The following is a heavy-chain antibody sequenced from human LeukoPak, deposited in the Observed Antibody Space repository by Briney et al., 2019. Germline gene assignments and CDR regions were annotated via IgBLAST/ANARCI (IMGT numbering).Heavy chain of an antibody. CDR3: AREKVAARPKAFDI. V-gene: IGHV4-4*08. D-gene: IGHD6-6*01. CDR2: IYTSGST. Sequence: PSETLSLTCTVSGGSISSYYWSWIRQPPGKGLEWIGRIYTSGSTNYKPSLKSRVTISVDTSKNQFSLKLSSVTAADTAVYYCAREKVAARPKAFDIWGQGTMVTVSS. CDR1: GGSISSYY. J-gene: IGHJ3*02.